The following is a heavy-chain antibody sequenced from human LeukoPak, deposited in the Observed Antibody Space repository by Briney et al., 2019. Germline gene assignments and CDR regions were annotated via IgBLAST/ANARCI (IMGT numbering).Heavy chain of an antibody. J-gene: IGHJ4*02. Sequence: SETLSLTCTVSGGSISSGSYYWSWIRQPAGKGLEWIGRIYTSGSTNYNPSLKSRVTISVDTSKNQFSLKLSSVTAADTAVYYCARGGSGWLEGYYFDYWGQGTLVTVSS. CDR2: IYTSGST. V-gene: IGHV4-61*02. D-gene: IGHD6-19*01. CDR3: ARGGSGWLEGYYFDY. CDR1: GGSISSGSYY.